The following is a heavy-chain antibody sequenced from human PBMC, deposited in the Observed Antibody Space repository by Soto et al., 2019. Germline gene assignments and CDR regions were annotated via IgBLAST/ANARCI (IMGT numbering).Heavy chain of an antibody. CDR2: ISYDGSNK. Sequence: GGSLRLSWAASGFTFSSYGMHWVRQAPGKGLEWVAVISYDGSNKYYADSVKGRFTISRDNSKNTLYLQMNSLRAEDTAVYYCAKDSARRSLYYCGMDVWGQGTTVTVSS. CDR3: AKDSARRSLYYCGMDV. J-gene: IGHJ6*02. V-gene: IGHV3-30*18. D-gene: IGHD6-13*01. CDR1: GFTFSSYG.